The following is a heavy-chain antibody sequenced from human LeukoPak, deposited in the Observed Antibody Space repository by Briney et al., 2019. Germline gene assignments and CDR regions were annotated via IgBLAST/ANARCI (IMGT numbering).Heavy chain of an antibody. CDR2: INHSGSF. CDR3: ARVTYCTTTSCHPLGWFDP. V-gene: IGHV4-34*01. D-gene: IGHD2-8*01. J-gene: IGHJ5*02. Sequence: SETLSLTCAVYGGPFSGYYWSWIRQAPGKGREWIGEINHSGSFNYNPSLKSRLLILVDTSKNQFSLKLSSVTAADTAVYYCARVTYCTTTSCHPLGWFDPWGQGTLVTVSS. CDR1: GGPFSGYY.